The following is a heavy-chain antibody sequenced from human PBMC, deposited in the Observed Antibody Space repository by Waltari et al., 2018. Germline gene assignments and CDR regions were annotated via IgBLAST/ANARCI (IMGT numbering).Heavy chain of an antibody. D-gene: IGHD1-26*01. Sequence: EVRLVESGGGLVQPGGSLRLSCAASGFQLHNYWIHWVRHAPGKGLVWVAYVNNEGTHTAYVDAVKGRFTASRDNAKNTLYLQMNSLRVEDTAVYYCARGGLAGATPDYWGQGTLVTVSS. CDR3: ARGGLAGATPDY. CDR1: GFQLHNYW. J-gene: IGHJ4*02. V-gene: IGHV3-74*03. CDR2: VNNEGTHT.